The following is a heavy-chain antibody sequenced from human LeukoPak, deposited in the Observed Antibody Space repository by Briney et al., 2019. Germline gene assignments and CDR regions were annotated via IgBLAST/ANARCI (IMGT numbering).Heavy chain of an antibody. Sequence: GGSLRLSCAASGFTFSTYWLSWVRQAPGKGLEWVAVIWYDGSKAYYADSVTGRFTISRDKSNNAVYLQMTSLRAEDTALYYCVRDHCGGDCATPPLGFDDWGQGTLVTVSS. CDR2: IWYDGSKA. J-gene: IGHJ4*02. V-gene: IGHV3-33*08. D-gene: IGHD2-21*02. CDR3: VRDHCGGDCATPPLGFDD. CDR1: GFTFSTYW.